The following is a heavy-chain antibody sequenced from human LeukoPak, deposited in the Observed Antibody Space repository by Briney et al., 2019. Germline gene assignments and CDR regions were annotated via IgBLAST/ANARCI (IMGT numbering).Heavy chain of an antibody. J-gene: IGHJ6*02. V-gene: IGHV5-51*01. Sequence: GESLKISCKASGYSFTSYWIAWVRQTPGKGLEWVGIISPDDSDTRYSPSFLGQVTISADKSITTAYVQWDSLKASDTAMYYCARTLDEDYGMDVWGQGTTVTVSS. CDR2: ISPDDSDT. CDR3: ARTLDEDYGMDV. CDR1: GYSFTSYW. D-gene: IGHD1-1*01.